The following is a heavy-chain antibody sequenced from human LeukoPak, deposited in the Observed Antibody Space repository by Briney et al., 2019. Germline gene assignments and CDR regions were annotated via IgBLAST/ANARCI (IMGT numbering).Heavy chain of an antibody. CDR3: ASFGVVTQGS. D-gene: IGHD3-3*01. CDR2: INHSGST. Sequence: SETLSLTCAVYGGSFSGYYWSWIRQPPGKGLEWIGEINHSGSTDYNPSLKSRVTISVDTSNNQFSLKLSSVTAADTAVYYCASFGVVTQGSWGQGTLVTVSS. CDR1: GGSFSGYY. V-gene: IGHV4-34*01. J-gene: IGHJ4*02.